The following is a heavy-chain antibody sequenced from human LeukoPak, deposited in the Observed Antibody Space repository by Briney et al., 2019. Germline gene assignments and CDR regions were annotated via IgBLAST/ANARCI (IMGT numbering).Heavy chain of an antibody. V-gene: IGHV4-59*12. D-gene: IGHD4-17*01. Sequence: SETLSLTCTVSGGSISSYYWSWIRRPPGKGLEWIGYIYYSGSTNYNPSLKSRVTISVDTSKNQFSLKLSSVTAADTAVYYCARDVGGDYDYWGQGTLVTVSS. CDR3: ARDVGGDYDY. J-gene: IGHJ4*02. CDR1: GGSISSYY. CDR2: IYYSGST.